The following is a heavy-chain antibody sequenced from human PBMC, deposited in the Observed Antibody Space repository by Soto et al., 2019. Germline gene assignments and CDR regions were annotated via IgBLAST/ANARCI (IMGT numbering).Heavy chain of an antibody. CDR1: GDSMSIYH. V-gene: IGHV4-59*01. Sequence: SETLSLTCTVSGDSMSIYHWSWIRHPPGKGLEWIGYIHSSGSTNYNPSLMNRVSISVDSSKNQFSLKLNSVTAAATAVYYCARARYNWNSRVYYFDYWGHGTLVTVSS. CDR3: ARARYNWNSRVYYFDY. CDR2: IHSSGST. J-gene: IGHJ4*01. D-gene: IGHD1-7*01.